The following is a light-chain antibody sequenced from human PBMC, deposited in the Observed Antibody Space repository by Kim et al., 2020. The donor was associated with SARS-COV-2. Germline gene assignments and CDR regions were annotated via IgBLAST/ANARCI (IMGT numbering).Light chain of an antibody. CDR1: QSVSSY. CDR2: TAS. V-gene: IGKV3-11*01. CDR3: QQRSNWPGT. J-gene: IGKJ5*01. Sequence: LSPGERATLSCRASQSVSSYLAWYQHKPGQAPRLLIYTASNRATGIPARFSGSGSGTDFTLTISSLEPEDFAVYYCQQRSNWPGTFGQGTRLEIK.